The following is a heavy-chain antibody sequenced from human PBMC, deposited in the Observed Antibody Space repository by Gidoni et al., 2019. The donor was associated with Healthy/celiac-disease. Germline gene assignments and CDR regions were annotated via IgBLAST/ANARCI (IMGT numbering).Heavy chain of an antibody. Sequence: QVQLVESGGGLVKPGGSLRLSCAASGFTFSDYYMSWIRQAPGKGLEWVSYISSSSSYTNYADSVKGRFTISRDNAKNSLYLQMNSLRAEDTAVYYCARAFIGQQLIDYWGQGTLVTVSS. D-gene: IGHD6-13*01. V-gene: IGHV3-11*06. CDR1: GFTFSDYY. CDR2: ISSSSSYT. CDR3: ARAFIGQQLIDY. J-gene: IGHJ4*02.